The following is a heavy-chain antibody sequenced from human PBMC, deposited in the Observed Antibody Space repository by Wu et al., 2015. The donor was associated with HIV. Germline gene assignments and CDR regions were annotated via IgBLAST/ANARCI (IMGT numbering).Heavy chain of an antibody. V-gene: IGHV1-2*02. J-gene: IGHJ6*02. D-gene: IGHD3-10*01. CDR2: INANSGDT. Sequence: QVQLVQSGAEVKKPGASVKVSCKAYGYTFTGYYIHWVRQAPGQGLEWMGWINANSGDTRYAQKFQGRVTMTRDTSISTAYMELSRLRSDDMAIYYCAGTPSVHYYGSGVLYGMDVWGQGTRSPSP. CDR3: AGTPSVHYYGSGVLYGMDV. CDR1: GYTFTGYY.